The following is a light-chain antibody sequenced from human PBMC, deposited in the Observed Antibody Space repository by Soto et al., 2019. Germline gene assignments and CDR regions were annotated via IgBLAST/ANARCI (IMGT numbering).Light chain of an antibody. CDR3: QQYNSYSVWT. J-gene: IGKJ1*01. Sequence: DIQMTQSPSTLSASVGDRVTITCLASQSISSWFSWYQQKPGQAPKLLIYDASSLESVVPSRFSGSGSGTEFTLAISSLQPDDFATYYCQQYNSYSVWTFGQGTKVDIK. CDR2: DAS. CDR1: QSISSW. V-gene: IGKV1-5*01.